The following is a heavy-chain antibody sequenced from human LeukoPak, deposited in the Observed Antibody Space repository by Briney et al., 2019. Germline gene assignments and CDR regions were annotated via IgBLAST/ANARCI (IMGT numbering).Heavy chain of an antibody. CDR1: GGSISSYY. Sequence: PSETLSLTCTVSGGSISSYYWSWIRQPPGKGLEWIGYIYYSGSTNYNPSLKSRVTISVDTSKNQFSLKLSSVTAADTAVYYCASVHSSSGWYYFDYWGQGTLVTVSS. V-gene: IGHV4-59*01. D-gene: IGHD6-19*01. CDR2: IYYSGST. CDR3: ASVHSSSGWYYFDY. J-gene: IGHJ4*02.